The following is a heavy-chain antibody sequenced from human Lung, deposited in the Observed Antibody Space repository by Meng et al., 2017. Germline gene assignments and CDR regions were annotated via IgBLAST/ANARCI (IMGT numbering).Heavy chain of an antibody. CDR2: LGAHDGDT. D-gene: IGHD3-10*01. CDR3: ARGTPGRRYAEY. Sequence: QVQVVPSGAEVKRPGASVKVSCKASHYTFTGYGVSWFRPAPGQGLEWTAWLGAHDGDTSHAPRFQGRVTVTADRPTATAYMELRNLRSDDTGVYYCARGTPGRRYAEYWGQGTLVTVSS. CDR1: HYTFTGYG. J-gene: IGHJ4*02. V-gene: IGHV1-18*01.